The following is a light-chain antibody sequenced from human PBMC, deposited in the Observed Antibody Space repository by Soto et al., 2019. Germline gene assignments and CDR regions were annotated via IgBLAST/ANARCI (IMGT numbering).Light chain of an antibody. V-gene: IGKV1-16*02. CDR1: QDIRNY. CDR3: QQYSSYPLS. J-gene: IGKJ4*01. CDR2: AAS. Sequence: DLQMTQSPSSLSASEGDRVTITCRASQDIRNYLGWYQQKPGQAPKSLIYAASSLQSGVTSKFSGSGSGTDFTLTISSLQPEDFATYYCQQYSSYPLSFGGGTKVEIK.